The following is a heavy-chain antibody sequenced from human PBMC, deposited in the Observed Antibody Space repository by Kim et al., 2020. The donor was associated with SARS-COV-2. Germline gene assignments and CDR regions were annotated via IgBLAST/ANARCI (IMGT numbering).Heavy chain of an antibody. CDR2: LTGGT. Sequence: LTGGTSYTPSFKSRVTIAVDTTKNQFSLKLSSVTAADTAVYYCASQAGYWGQGTLVTVSS. V-gene: IGHV4-39*01. J-gene: IGHJ4*02. CDR3: ASQAGY.